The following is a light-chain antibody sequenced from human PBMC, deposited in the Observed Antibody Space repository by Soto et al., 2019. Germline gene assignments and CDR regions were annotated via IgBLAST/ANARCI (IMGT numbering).Light chain of an antibody. CDR2: DVT. J-gene: IGLJ3*02. CDR3: QSYDSDNWV. CDR1: SSDIGGYNS. V-gene: IGLV2-8*01. Sequence: QSALTQSPSASGSPGQSVTISCTGTSSDIGGYNSVSWYQQHPGKASKVMIYDVTKRPSGVPDRFSGSKSGNTASLTVSALQAEDEADYYCQSYDSDNWVFGGGTQLTVL.